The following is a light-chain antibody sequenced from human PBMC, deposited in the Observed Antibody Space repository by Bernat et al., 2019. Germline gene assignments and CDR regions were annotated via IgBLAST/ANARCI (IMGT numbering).Light chain of an antibody. CDR3: SSSSTSSTHLV. Sequence: QSALTQVASVSGSPGQSITISCTGTSSDVGAYNYVSWYLQHPGEAPKLMIYDVSNRPSGVSNRFSGSKSGNTASLTISGLQIEDEADYFCSSSSTSSTHLVFGGGTKLTVL. J-gene: IGLJ2*01. CDR1: SSDVGAYNY. CDR2: DVS. V-gene: IGLV2-14*03.